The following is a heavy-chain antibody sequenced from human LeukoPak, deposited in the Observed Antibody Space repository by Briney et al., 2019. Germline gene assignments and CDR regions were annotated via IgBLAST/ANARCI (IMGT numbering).Heavy chain of an antibody. Sequence: GGSLRLSCAASGFTFSSYGMHWVRQAPGKGLEWVAVISYDGSNKYYADSVKGRFTISRDNSKNTLYPQMNSLRAEDTAVYYCAKDEAGYYGSGTFDYWGQGTLVTVSS. V-gene: IGHV3-30*18. J-gene: IGHJ4*02. CDR3: AKDEAGYYGSGTFDY. D-gene: IGHD3-10*01. CDR1: GFTFSSYG. CDR2: ISYDGSNK.